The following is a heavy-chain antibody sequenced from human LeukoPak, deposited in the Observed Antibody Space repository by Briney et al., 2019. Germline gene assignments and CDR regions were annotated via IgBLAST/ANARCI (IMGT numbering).Heavy chain of an antibody. J-gene: IGHJ6*03. CDR1: GFTFSSYD. CDR3: AKRGGTESFYYYYYMDV. CDR2: ISRSGGTT. D-gene: IGHD2-15*01. V-gene: IGHV3-23*01. Sequence: GSLRLSCAASGFTFSSYDMTWVRQTPGKGLEWVALISRSGGTTYYADSVKGRFTISRDNSKNTLYLQMNSLRAEDTAEYYCAKRGGTESFYYYYYMDVWGKGTTVTVSS.